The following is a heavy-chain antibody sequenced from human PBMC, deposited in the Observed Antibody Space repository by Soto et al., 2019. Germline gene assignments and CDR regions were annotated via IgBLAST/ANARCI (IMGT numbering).Heavy chain of an antibody. CDR3: AIIKWLPWYYFDY. J-gene: IGHJ4*02. Sequence: PSETLSLTCTVSGGSISSGDYYWSWIRQPPGKGLEWIGYIYYSGSTYYNPSLKSRVTISVDTSKNQFSLKLSSVTAADTAVYYCAIIKWLPWYYFDYWGQGTLVTVSS. CDR1: GGSISSGDYY. V-gene: IGHV4-30-4*01. D-gene: IGHD5-12*01. CDR2: IYYSGST.